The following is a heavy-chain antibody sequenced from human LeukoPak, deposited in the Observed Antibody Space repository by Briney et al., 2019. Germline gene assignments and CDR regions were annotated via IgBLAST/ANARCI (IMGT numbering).Heavy chain of an antibody. CDR3: ARAYSGYDFFDF. Sequence: SETLSLTCTVSGGSISSSSYYWGWIRQPPEKGLEWIGTIYYSGSTYYNPSLRSRVTISVDPSKNQFSLKLSSVTAADTAMYYCARAYSGYDFFDFWGQGTLVTVSS. CDR1: GGSISSSSYY. CDR2: IYYSGST. D-gene: IGHD5-12*01. J-gene: IGHJ4*02. V-gene: IGHV4-39*07.